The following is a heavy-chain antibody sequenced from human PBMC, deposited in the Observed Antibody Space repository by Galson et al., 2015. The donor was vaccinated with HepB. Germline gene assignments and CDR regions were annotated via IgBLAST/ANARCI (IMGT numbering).Heavy chain of an antibody. J-gene: IGHJ4*02. CDR2: IYSSGST. CDR3: ARSTKVPGATPRCYFDY. V-gene: IGHV3-53*01. D-gene: IGHD1-1*01. CDR1: GFTVSSNY. Sequence: SLRLSCAASGFTVSSNYMSWVRQAPGKGLEWVSVIYSSGSTYYADSVKGRCTISRDNSKNTLYLQINSLRAEDTAVYYCARSTKVPGATPRCYFDYWGQGTLVTVSS.